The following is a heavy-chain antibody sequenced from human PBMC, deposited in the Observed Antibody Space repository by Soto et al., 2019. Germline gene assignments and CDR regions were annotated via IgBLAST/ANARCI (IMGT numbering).Heavy chain of an antibody. Sequence: PXGSLRLSCAAAGFTFSSYGMHWVRQAPGKGLEWVAVIWYDGSNKYYADSVKGRFTISRDNSKNTLYLQMNSPRAEDTAVYYCARADTSRYCSGGSCYLPDYWGQGTLVTVSS. CDR3: ARADTSRYCSGGSCYLPDY. J-gene: IGHJ4*02. CDR1: GFTFSSYG. D-gene: IGHD2-15*01. V-gene: IGHV3-33*01. CDR2: IWYDGSNK.